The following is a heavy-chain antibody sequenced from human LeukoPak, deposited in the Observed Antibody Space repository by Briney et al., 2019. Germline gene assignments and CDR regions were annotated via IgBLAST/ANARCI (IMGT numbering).Heavy chain of an antibody. CDR3: ARSALYCSGGSCYWINWFDR. CDR1: GSSFTSYW. CDR2: IYPGDSDT. D-gene: IGHD2-15*01. V-gene: IGHV5-51*01. Sequence: GESLKISCKGSGSSFTSYWIGWVRQMPGKGLEWMGIIYPGDSDTRYSPSFQGQVTISADKSISTAYLQWSSLKASDTAMYYCARSALYCSGGSCYWINWFDRWGQGTLVTVSS. J-gene: IGHJ5*02.